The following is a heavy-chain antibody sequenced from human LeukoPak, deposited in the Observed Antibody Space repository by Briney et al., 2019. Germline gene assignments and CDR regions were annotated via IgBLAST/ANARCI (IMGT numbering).Heavy chain of an antibody. V-gene: IGHV3-23*01. Sequence: PGGSLRLSCAASGFTFSSYAMSWVRQAPGKGLEWVSAISGSGGSTYYADSVKGRFTISRDNSKNTLYLQMNSLRAEDTAVYYCAKDRSQHPRSRDAFDIWGQGTMVTVSS. CDR2: ISGSGGST. CDR3: AKDRSQHPRSRDAFDI. J-gene: IGHJ3*02. CDR1: GFTFSSYA. D-gene: IGHD1-1*01.